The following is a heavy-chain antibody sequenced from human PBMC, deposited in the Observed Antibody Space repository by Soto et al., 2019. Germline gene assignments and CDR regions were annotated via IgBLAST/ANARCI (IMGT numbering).Heavy chain of an antibody. CDR3: ARPVVDDAFDI. J-gene: IGHJ3*02. V-gene: IGHV3-30*04. CDR2: ISYDGSNK. D-gene: IGHD2-15*01. Sequence: GGSLRLSCAASGFTFSSYAMHWVRQAPGKGLEWVAVISYDGSNKYYADSVKGRFTISRDNSKNTLYLQMNSLRAEDTAVYYCARPVVDDAFDIWGQGTMVTVS. CDR1: GFTFSSYA.